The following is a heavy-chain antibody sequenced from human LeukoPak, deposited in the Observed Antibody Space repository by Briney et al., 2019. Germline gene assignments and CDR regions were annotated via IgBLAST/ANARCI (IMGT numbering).Heavy chain of an antibody. CDR1: GYTFTSYA. Sequence: GASVTVSCTASGYTFTSYAMHWVRQAPGQGLEWMGWINPNSGNTGYAQKFQGRVTMTRNTSISTAYMELSSLRSEDTAVYYCARGVVNGLLWFGELFRDWGQGTLVTVSS. J-gene: IGHJ4*02. D-gene: IGHD3-10*01. V-gene: IGHV1-8*02. CDR2: INPNSGNT. CDR3: ARGVVNGLLWFGELFRD.